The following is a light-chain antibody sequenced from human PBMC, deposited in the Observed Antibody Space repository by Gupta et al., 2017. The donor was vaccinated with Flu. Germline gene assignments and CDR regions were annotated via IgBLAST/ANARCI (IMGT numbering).Light chain of an antibody. V-gene: IGLV2-23*01. J-gene: IGLJ1*01. CDR3: CSYATSGTFV. CDR1: NSDVVSDSL. CDR2: EGS. Sequence: QSDLTQPASVSGSPGQAITVSCTGTNSDVVSDSLVSLYQHHPGKAPKLLIYEGSERPAGVANRFSGSQSGNAASLTISGRQADDEADYYCCSYATSGTFVFGSGTKVTVV.